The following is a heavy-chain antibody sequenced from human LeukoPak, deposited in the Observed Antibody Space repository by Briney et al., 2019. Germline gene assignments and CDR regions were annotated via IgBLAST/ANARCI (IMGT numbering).Heavy chain of an antibody. V-gene: IGHV1-2*06. CDR2: INPNSGGT. Sequence: ASVKVSCKASGYTFTGYYMHWVRQAPGQGLEWMGRINPNSGGTNYAQKFRGRVTMTRDTSISTAYMELSRLRSDDTAVYYCARVPGSSSSMYYFDYWGQGTLVTVSS. D-gene: IGHD6-6*01. J-gene: IGHJ4*02. CDR1: GYTFTGYY. CDR3: ARVPGSSSSMYYFDY.